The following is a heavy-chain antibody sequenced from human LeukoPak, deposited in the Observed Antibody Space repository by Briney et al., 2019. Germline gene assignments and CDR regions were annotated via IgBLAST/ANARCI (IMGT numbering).Heavy chain of an antibody. D-gene: IGHD3-16*02. Sequence: GSPRLSCAASGFTFTNAWMTWVRQAPGKGLEWVGRIKSKTDGGTTDYAAPVKGRFIISRDDSKNTLYLQMNSLKTEDTAVYYCNTAYTDYRPWGQGTLFTVSS. V-gene: IGHV3-15*01. CDR1: GFTFTNAW. J-gene: IGHJ5*02. CDR2: IKSKTDGGTT. CDR3: NTAYTDYRP.